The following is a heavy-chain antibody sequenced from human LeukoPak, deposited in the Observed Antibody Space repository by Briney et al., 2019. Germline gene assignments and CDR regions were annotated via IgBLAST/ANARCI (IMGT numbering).Heavy chain of an antibody. V-gene: IGHV3-7*01. D-gene: IGHD1-26*01. CDR2: IKQDEREI. Sequence: GGSLRLSCTTSGFIFRNTWMSWVRQAPGKGLEWVANIKQDEREIYYGDSVKGRFTISRDNARRILYLQMNNLRVEDTAIYYCARLNWDDGEVSGFDQWGQGILVTVSS. CDR1: GFIFRNTW. J-gene: IGHJ5*02. CDR3: ARLNWDDGEVSGFDQ.